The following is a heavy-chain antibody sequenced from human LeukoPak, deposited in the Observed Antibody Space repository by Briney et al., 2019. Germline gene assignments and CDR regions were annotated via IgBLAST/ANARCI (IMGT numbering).Heavy chain of an antibody. CDR2: IWYDGSNK. V-gene: IGHV3-33*01. CDR1: GFTFSSYG. D-gene: IGHD5-18*01. Sequence: GRSLRLSCAASGFTFSSYGMHWVRQAPGKGLEWVAVIWYDGSNKYYADPVKGRFTISRDNSKNTLYLQMNSLRAEDTAVYYCARDRYTYSYGYPDYWGQGTLVTVSS. CDR3: ARDRYTYSYGYPDY. J-gene: IGHJ4*02.